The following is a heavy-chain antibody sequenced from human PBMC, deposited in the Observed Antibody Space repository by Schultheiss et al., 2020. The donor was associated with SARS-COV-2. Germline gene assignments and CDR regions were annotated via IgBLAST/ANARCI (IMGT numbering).Heavy chain of an antibody. CDR1: GGSFSGYY. D-gene: IGHD6-19*01. V-gene: IGHV4-34*01. CDR3: ARGADRQYNWFDP. J-gene: IGHJ5*02. Sequence: SETLSLTCAVYGGSFSGYYWSWIRQPPGKGLEWIGEINHSGSTNYNPSLKSRVTISVDTSKNQFSLKLSSVTAADTAVYYCARGADRQYNWFDPWGQGTLVTVS. CDR2: INHSGST.